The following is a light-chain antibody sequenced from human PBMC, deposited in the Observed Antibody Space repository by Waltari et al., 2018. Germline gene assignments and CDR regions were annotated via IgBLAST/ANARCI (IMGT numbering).Light chain of an antibody. V-gene: IGKV2-30*02. J-gene: IGKJ2*01. CDR1: QSFVHTDGRTY. Sequence: DVVMTQSPLSLPVTLGQSASISCRSSQSFVHTDGRTYLNWFHQKPGQTPRRLISKVSNRESGVPDRFSGSGSGTDFTLRISRVEAEDVGTYYCMQGTHPYTFGPGTKLEI. CDR3: MQGTHPYT. CDR2: KVS.